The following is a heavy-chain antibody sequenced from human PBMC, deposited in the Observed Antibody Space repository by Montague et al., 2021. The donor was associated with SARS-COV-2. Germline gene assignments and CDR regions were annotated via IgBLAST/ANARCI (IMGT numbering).Heavy chain of an antibody. V-gene: IGHV3-48*03. D-gene: IGHD3-10*01. J-gene: IGHJ4*02. CDR1: GFTFSSYE. Sequence: SRRFSCAASGFTFSSYEMNLVRQAPGKGLEWVSYISSSGSTLYHADSVRGRFTISRDNARDSVYLQMNSLRAEDTAVYYCAREEDSYGSGTLDYWGQGTLVTVSS. CDR3: AREEDSYGSGTLDY. CDR2: ISSSGSTL.